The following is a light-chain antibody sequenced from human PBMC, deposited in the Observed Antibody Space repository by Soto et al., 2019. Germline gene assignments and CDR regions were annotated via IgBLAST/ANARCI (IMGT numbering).Light chain of an antibody. V-gene: IGKV1-5*03. CDR1: QTISSW. CDR3: QHYNSRT. Sequence: DIQMTQSPSTLSGSVGDRVTITCRASQTISSWLAWYQQKPGKAPKLLIYKASTLKSGVPSRFSGTGSGTEFTLTISSLQPADFATYYCQHYNSRTFGQGTKVDIK. J-gene: IGKJ1*01. CDR2: KAS.